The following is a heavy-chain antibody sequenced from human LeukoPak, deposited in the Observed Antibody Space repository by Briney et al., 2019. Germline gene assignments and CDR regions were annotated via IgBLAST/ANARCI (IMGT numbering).Heavy chain of an antibody. V-gene: IGHV1-8*03. D-gene: IGHD3-16*01. Sequence: ASVKVSCKASGYTSTSYDINWVRQATGQGLEWIGWMNPNSGNTGYAQKFQGRVTITRNTSISTAYMELSSLRSEDTAVYYCARRGSPSYYYYYMDVWGKGTTVTVSS. J-gene: IGHJ6*03. CDR2: MNPNSGNT. CDR1: GYTSTSYD. CDR3: ARRGSPSYYYYYMDV.